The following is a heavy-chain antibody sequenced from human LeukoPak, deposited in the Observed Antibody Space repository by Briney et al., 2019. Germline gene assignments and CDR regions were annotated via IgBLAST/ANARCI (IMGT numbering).Heavy chain of an antibody. CDR2: ISGSGGST. V-gene: IGHV3-23*01. Sequence: GGSLRLSCAASGFTFSSYAMSWVRQAPGKGLEWVSAISGSGGSTYYADSVKGRFAISRDNSKNTLYLQMNSLRAEDTAVYYCARAGTGYFGYWGQGTLVTVSS. CDR3: ARAGTGYFGY. CDR1: GFTFSSYA. D-gene: IGHD1-1*01. J-gene: IGHJ4*02.